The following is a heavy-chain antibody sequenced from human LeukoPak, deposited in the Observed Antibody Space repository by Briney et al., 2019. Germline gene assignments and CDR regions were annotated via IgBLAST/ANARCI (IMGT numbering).Heavy chain of an antibody. CDR1: GFTFSSYS. Sequence: PGGSLRLSCAASGFTFSSYSMDWVRQAPGKGLEWVSSISSSSSYIYYADSVKGRFTISRDNAKNSLYLQMNSLRAEDTAVYYCARDLGGGYSYGYCLDYWGQGTLVTVSS. V-gene: IGHV3-21*01. J-gene: IGHJ4*02. CDR3: ARDLGGGYSYGYCLDY. D-gene: IGHD5-18*01. CDR2: ISSSSSYI.